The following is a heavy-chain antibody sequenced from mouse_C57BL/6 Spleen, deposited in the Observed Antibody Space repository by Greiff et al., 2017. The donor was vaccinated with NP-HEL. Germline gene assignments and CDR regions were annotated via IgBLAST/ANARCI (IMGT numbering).Heavy chain of an antibody. V-gene: IGHV5-9-1*02. D-gene: IGHD2-4*01. Sequence: EVMLVESGEGLVKPGGSLKLSCAASGFTFSSYAMSWVRQTPEKRLEWVAYISSGGDYIYYADTVKGRFTISRDNARNTLYLQMSSLKSEDTAMYYCTRIYYEDAMDYWGQGTSVTVSS. J-gene: IGHJ4*01. CDR1: GFTFSSYA. CDR2: ISSGGDYI. CDR3: TRIYYEDAMDY.